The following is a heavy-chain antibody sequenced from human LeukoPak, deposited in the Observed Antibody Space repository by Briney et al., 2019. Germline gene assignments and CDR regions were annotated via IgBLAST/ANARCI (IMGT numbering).Heavy chain of an antibody. CDR2: ISSSSSYI. V-gene: IGHV3-21*01. J-gene: IGHJ4*02. Sequence: PGGSLRLSCAASGFTFSSYSMNWVRQAPGKGLEWVSSISSSSSYIYYADSVKGRFTISRDNAKNSLYLQMNGLRAEDTAVYYCAGVADYGGNSVFDYWGQGTLVTVSS. D-gene: IGHD4-23*01. CDR3: AGVADYGGNSVFDY. CDR1: GFTFSSYS.